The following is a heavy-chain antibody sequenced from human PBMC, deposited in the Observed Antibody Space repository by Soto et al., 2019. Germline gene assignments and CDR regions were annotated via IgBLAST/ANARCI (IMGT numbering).Heavy chain of an antibody. Sequence: SESLSLTCTVSGGSISSSSYYWAWIRQPPGKGLEWIGSIFYTGGTYYNPSLKSRITMSADMSKNQFSLNLSSVTAADAAVYYCSTFSSGFYGMDVWGQGTTVTVSS. J-gene: IGHJ6*02. V-gene: IGHV4-39*01. CDR3: STFSSGFYGMDV. D-gene: IGHD3-22*01. CDR2: IFYTGGT. CDR1: GGSISSSSYY.